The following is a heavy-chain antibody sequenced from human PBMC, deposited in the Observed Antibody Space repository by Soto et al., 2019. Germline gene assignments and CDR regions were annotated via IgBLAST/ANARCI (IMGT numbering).Heavy chain of an antibody. D-gene: IGHD3-10*01. CDR2: IWYDGSKK. CDR1: GFTFSSYG. J-gene: IGHJ6*02. Sequence: QVQVVESGGGVVQPGRSLRLSCVASGFTFSSYGMHWVRQAPGKGLEWVAVIWYDGSKKYYGDSVKGRFTISRDNSKKKLDVLMAGLGGEDMAVYSCVRDARSGCGVDVWGQGTPVTVS. V-gene: IGHV3-33*01. CDR3: VRDARSGCGVDV.